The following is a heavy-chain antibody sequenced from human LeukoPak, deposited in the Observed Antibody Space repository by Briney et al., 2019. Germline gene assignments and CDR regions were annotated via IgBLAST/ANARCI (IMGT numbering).Heavy chain of an antibody. Sequence: SETLSLTCTVSGGSISSYYWGWIRQPPGKGLEWIGSIYYSGSTYYNPSLKSRVTISVDTSKNQFSLKLSSVTAADTAVYYCARAGEPPYYYYYMDVWGKGTTVTVSS. CDR1: GGSISSYY. J-gene: IGHJ6*03. CDR3: ARAGEPPYYYYYMDV. D-gene: IGHD7-27*01. V-gene: IGHV4-39*01. CDR2: IYYSGST.